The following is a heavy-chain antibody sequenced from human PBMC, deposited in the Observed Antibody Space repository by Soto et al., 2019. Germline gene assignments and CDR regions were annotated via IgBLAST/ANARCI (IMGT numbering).Heavy chain of an antibody. V-gene: IGHV3-11*06. Sequence: QVQLVESGGGLVKPGGSLRLSCAASGFTFSDYSMSWIRQAPGKGLEWVSYISSSSSYTNYADSVKGRFTISRDNAKNSLYLQMNSLRAEDTAVYYCATYMVRGLYGMDVWGQGTTVTVSS. CDR1: GFTFSDYS. D-gene: IGHD3-10*01. J-gene: IGHJ6*02. CDR2: ISSSSSYT. CDR3: ATYMVRGLYGMDV.